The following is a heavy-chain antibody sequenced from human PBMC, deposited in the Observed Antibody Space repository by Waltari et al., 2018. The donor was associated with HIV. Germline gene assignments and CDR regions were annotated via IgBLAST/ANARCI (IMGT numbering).Heavy chain of an antibody. V-gene: IGHV3-15*01. D-gene: IGHD3-16*01. CDR2: IKSNTDGGTT. CDR1: GLTFSDAW. CDR3: TTVGGGTRDY. Sequence: EVLLVASGGGLGKPGGSLRLSCAASGLTFSDAWMSWVRQAPGKGLEWVGRIKSNTDGGTTDYAAPVKGRFTISRDDSKTTLYLEMNSLKTEDTAVYYCTTVGGGTRDYWGQGTLITVSS. J-gene: IGHJ4*02.